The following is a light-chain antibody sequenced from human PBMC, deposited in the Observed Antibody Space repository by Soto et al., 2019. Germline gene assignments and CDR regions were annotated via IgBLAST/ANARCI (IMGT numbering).Light chain of an antibody. CDR3: SSYTSSSTLGV. Sequence: QSVLTQPASVSGSPGQSITISCTGTSSDVGHNKYVSWYQQYPGKVPKLMIYEVSNRPSGVSNRFSGSKSGNTASLTISGLQAEDEADYYCSSYTSSSTLGVLGTGTKVTVL. J-gene: IGLJ1*01. CDR1: SSDVGHNKY. V-gene: IGLV2-14*01. CDR2: EVS.